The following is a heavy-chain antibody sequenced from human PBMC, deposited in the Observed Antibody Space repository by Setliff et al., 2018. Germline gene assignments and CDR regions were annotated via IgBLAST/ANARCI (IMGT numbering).Heavy chain of an antibody. CDR3: ARMSGFLYMDV. D-gene: IGHD3-3*01. V-gene: IGHV4-61*09. Sequence: PSETLSLTCSVSGDSISSGNFYWSWIRQPAGKGLEWIGHIYTSWSTNYNPSLKSRLTISVDTSKNQFSLNLSSVTAADTAVYYCARMSGFLYMDVWGKGTTVTVSS. CDR1: GDSISSGNFY. CDR2: IYTSWST. J-gene: IGHJ6*03.